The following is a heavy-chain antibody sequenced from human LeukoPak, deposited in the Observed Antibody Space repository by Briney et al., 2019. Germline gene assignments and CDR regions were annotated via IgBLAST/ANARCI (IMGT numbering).Heavy chain of an antibody. Sequence: GESLKISCKGSGYSFTSYWIGWVRQMPGKGLEWVGIIYPGDSDTRYSPSFQGQVTISADKSISTAYLQWSSLKASDTAMYYCARDSSSRFPYYYYGTDVWGQGTTVTVSS. CDR3: ARDSSSRFPYYYYGTDV. CDR1: GYSFTSYW. D-gene: IGHD6-13*01. V-gene: IGHV5-51*01. CDR2: IYPGDSDT. J-gene: IGHJ6*02.